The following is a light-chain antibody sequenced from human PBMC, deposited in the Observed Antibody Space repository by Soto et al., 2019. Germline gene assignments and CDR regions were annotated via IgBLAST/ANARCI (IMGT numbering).Light chain of an antibody. CDR3: QQLNSHPLT. J-gene: IGKJ4*01. Sequence: DIQLTQSPSFLSASVGDRVTITSRASQGVSSYLAWYQQRPGKAPKLLIYDASTLQSGVPSRFSGSGSGTEFTLTISSLQPEDFATYYCQQLNSHPLTFGGGTKLEIK. V-gene: IGKV1-9*01. CDR2: DAS. CDR1: QGVSSY.